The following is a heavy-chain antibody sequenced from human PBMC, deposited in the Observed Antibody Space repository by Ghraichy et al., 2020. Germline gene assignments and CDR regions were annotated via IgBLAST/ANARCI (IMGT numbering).Heavy chain of an antibody. CDR2: VYRDGTT. Sequence: SETLSLTCTVFGDSISTSYYCGWIRQPPGKGLEWIGIVYRDGTTHYSPTLKSRVAISVDTSKNQFSLKVTSVTAADTAVYFCARTSDYGGYYFDYWGQGTLVTVSS. J-gene: IGHJ4*02. D-gene: IGHD4-23*01. CDR1: GDSISTSYY. CDR3: ARTSDYGGYYFDY. V-gene: IGHV4-39*01.